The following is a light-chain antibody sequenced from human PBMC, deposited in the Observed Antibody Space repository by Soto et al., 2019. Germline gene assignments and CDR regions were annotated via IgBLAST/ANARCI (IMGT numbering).Light chain of an antibody. V-gene: IGKV3-15*01. CDR3: QQYNNWPMT. CDR1: QSVSSN. J-gene: IGKJ1*01. CDR2: GAS. Sequence: EIVMTQSPATLSVSPGERATLSCRASQSVSSNLAWYQQKPGQALRLLIYGASTRATGIPARFSGSGSGTEFTLTISSLQSEDFAVYYCQQYNNWPMTFGQGTKVDIK.